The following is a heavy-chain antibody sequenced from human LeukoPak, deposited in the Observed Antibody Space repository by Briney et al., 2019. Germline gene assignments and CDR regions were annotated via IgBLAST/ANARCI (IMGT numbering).Heavy chain of an antibody. CDR2: MSSDGGST. CDR3: APEVIATKSFDY. J-gene: IGHJ4*02. Sequence: GGSLRLSCSASGFTFSGNAMHWVRQAPGKGLEYVSGMSSDGGSTYYPDSVKGRFTISRDNSKNTLYLQMSSLRPEDTAVYYCAPEVIATKSFDYWGQGTLVTVSS. CDR1: GFTFSGNA. V-gene: IGHV3-64D*09. D-gene: IGHD1-1*01.